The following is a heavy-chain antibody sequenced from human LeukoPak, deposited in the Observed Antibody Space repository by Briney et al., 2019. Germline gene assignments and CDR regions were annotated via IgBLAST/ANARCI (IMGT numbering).Heavy chain of an antibody. V-gene: IGHV3-15*01. CDR2: IKSKTNGGTR. J-gene: IGHJ4*02. D-gene: IGHD1-26*01. CDR1: GFTVSDAW. Sequence: GGSLRLSCAASGFTVSDAWMNWVRQAPGKGLEWVGLIKSKTNGGTRDYAAPVKGRFTISRDDSNNILYLQMNSLIHEDTAVYYCVTELSGSFPTWGQGTLLTVSS. CDR3: VTELSGSFPT.